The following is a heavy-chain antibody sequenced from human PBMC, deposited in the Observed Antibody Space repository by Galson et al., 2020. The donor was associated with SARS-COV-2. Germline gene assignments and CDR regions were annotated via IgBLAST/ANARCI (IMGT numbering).Heavy chain of an antibody. CDR3: ARDLIGSWYAFDI. D-gene: IGHD6-13*01. Sequence: GGSLRLSCAASGFTFSTYNMNWVRQAPGKGLEWVSTLSSSRSYIYYADSVKGRFTISRDNAKNSLYLQMNGLRAEDTAVYYCARDLIGSWYAFDIWGQGTMVTVSS. CDR2: LSSSRSYI. V-gene: IGHV3-21*01. CDR1: GFTFSTYN. J-gene: IGHJ3*02.